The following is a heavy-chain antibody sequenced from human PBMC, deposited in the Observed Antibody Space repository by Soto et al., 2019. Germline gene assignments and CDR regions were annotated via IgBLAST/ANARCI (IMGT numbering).Heavy chain of an antibody. J-gene: IGHJ4*02. Sequence: GGSLRLSCTVSGFTFSAFAMYWVRQAPGKGLEWVALISYDGTNEDYAESVRGRFTISRDNSKNTLYLDMNSLSAEDPAVYFCAKGVVREPAYFDYWGQGTLVTVSS. D-gene: IGHD3-10*01. CDR1: GFTFSAFA. CDR2: ISYDGTNE. CDR3: AKGVVREPAYFDY. V-gene: IGHV3-30*18.